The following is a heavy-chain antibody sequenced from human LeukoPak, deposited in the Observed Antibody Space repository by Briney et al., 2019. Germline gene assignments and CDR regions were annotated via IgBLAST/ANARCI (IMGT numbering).Heavy chain of an antibody. J-gene: IGHJ4*02. Sequence: PGGSLRLSCAASGFTVSSNYMSWVRQAPGKGLEWVSVIYSGGSTYYADSVKGRFTISRDNSKNTLYLQMNSLRAEDTAVYYCARDGIAVAGTPNYYFDYWGQGTLVTVSS. D-gene: IGHD6-19*01. CDR3: ARDGIAVAGTPNYYFDY. CDR1: GFTVSSNY. V-gene: IGHV3-66*01. CDR2: IYSGGST.